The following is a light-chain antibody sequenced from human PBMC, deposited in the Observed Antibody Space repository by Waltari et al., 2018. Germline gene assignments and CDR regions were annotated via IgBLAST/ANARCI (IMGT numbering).Light chain of an antibody. V-gene: IGKV3-11*01. CDR3: QQRSNWLWT. CDR1: QSVSSY. J-gene: IGKJ1*01. Sequence: EIVLTQSPATLSLSPGERATLSCRASQSVSSYLAWYQQKPGQAPRLLIYDASNRATGIPARFSGSGSRTDFTVTISSLEPEDFAVYYCQQRSNWLWTFGQGTKVEIK. CDR2: DAS.